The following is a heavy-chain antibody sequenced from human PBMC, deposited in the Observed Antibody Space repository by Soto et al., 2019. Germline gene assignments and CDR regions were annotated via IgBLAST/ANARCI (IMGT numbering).Heavy chain of an antibody. CDR3: AYYYGSGFDY. D-gene: IGHD3-10*01. V-gene: IGHV4-34*01. CDR2: INHSGST. CDR1: GGSFSGYY. J-gene: IGHJ4*02. Sequence: QVQLQQWGAGLLKPSETLSLTCAVYGGSFSGYYWSWIRQPPGKGLEWIGEINHSGSTNYNPSLKRRVTISVDTSKNQFSLKLSSVTAADTAVYYCAYYYGSGFDYWGQGTLVTVSS.